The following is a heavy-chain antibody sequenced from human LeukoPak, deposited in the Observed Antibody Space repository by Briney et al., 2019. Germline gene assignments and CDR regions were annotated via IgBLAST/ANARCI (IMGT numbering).Heavy chain of an antibody. J-gene: IGHJ5*02. CDR2: VYYSGST. CDR1: GGPVSSANFY. V-gene: IGHV4-61*01. Sequence: PSETLSLTCAVSGGPVSSANFYWSWIWQPPGKGLEWVGNVYYSGSTNYNPSLKSRVTISVDTSKNQFSLKLSSVTAADTAVYYCARGYNPRPVLRFLEWSLKIGGFDPWGQGTLVTVSS. D-gene: IGHD3-3*01. CDR3: ARGYNPRPVLRFLEWSLKIGGFDP.